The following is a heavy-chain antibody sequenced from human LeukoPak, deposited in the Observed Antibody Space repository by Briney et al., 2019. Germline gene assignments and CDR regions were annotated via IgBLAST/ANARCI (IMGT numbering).Heavy chain of an antibody. CDR3: ARGGYGFGDSTMFDLDDP. D-gene: IGHD3-10*01. CDR2: INHSGST. Sequence: SETLSLTCAVYGGSFSGYYWSWIRQPPGKGLEWIGEINHSGSTNYNPSLKSRVTISVDTSMNQFSLKLSSVTAADTAVYYCARGGYGFGDSTMFDLDDPWGQGTLVTVSS. V-gene: IGHV4-34*01. CDR1: GGSFSGYY. J-gene: IGHJ5*02.